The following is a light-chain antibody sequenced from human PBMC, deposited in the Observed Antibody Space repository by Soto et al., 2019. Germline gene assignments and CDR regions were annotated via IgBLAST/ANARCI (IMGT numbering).Light chain of an antibody. CDR2: SAT. J-gene: IGKJ1*01. CDR3: QQYGDSPRV. V-gene: IGKV3-20*01. Sequence: EIVLTQSPGTLSLSPGERATLSCRASHSVTSDYLAWYQQTPGQPPRLLIYSATKMATGIPDRFSGSGSGTDFTLTISRLEAEYFAVYYCQQYGDSPRVFGQGTKVETK. CDR1: HSVTSDY.